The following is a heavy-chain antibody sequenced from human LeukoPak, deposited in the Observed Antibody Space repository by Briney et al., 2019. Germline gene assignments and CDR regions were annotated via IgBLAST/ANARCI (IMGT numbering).Heavy chain of an antibody. CDR2: ISSSSSYT. CDR1: GFTFSDYY. D-gene: IGHD6-13*01. J-gene: IGHJ4*02. CDR3: ARVQRRAAGLDY. V-gene: IGHV3-11*06. Sequence: GGSLRLSCAASGFTFSDYYMSWIRQAPGKGLEWVSYISSSSSYTNYADSVKGRFTISRDNAKNSLYLQMNSLRAEDTAVYYCARVQRRAAGLDYWGQGTLVTVSS.